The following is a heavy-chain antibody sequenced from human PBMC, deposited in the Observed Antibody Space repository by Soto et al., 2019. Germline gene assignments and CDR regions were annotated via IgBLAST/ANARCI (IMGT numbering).Heavy chain of an antibody. V-gene: IGHV4-31*03. Sequence: PSETLSLTCTVSGGSISSGGYYWSWIRQHPGKGLEWIGDIYHSGSTNYNPSLKSRVTISVDTSKNQFSLKLSSVTAADTAVYYCASVIGGSGSYYKGDAFDIWGQGTMVTISS. CDR2: IYHSGST. J-gene: IGHJ3*02. CDR1: GGSISSGGYY. D-gene: IGHD3-10*01. CDR3: ASVIGGSGSYYKGDAFDI.